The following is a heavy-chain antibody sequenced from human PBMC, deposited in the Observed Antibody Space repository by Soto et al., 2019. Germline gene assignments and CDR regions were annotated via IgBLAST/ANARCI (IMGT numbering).Heavy chain of an antibody. D-gene: IGHD3-22*01. CDR3: AREHYDSSGYRSLLDY. Sequence: SETLSLTCTVSGGSISSGDYYWSWIRQPPGKGLEWIGYIYYSGSTYYNPSLKSRVTISVDTSKNQFSLKLSSVTAADTAVYYCAREHYDSSGYRSLLDYWGQGTLVTVSS. CDR1: GGSISSGDYY. J-gene: IGHJ4*02. V-gene: IGHV4-30-4*01. CDR2: IYYSGST.